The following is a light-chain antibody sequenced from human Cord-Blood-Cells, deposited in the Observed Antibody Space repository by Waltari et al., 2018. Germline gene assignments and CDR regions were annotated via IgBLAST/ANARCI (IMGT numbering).Light chain of an antibody. CDR3: RSYTSSSTLV. Sequence: QSALTQPASVSGSPGQSITIYCTGTSSDVGGYNYVSWYQQNPGKAPKRMIYDVSNRPSGVSNRFSGSKSGNTASLTISGLQAGDEADYYCRSYTSSSTLVFGGGTKLTVL. J-gene: IGLJ3*02. CDR2: DVS. V-gene: IGLV2-14*01. CDR1: SSDVGGYNY.